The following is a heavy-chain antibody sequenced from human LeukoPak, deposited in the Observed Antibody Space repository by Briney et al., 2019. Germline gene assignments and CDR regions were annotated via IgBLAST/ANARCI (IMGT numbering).Heavy chain of an antibody. Sequence: PSETLSLTCTVSGGSISGYYWSWIRQPPGKGLEWIGEINHSGSTNYNPSLKSRVTISVDTSKNQFSLKLSSVTAADTAVYYCARSRDIVVVVAAPYFDYWGQGTLVTVSS. CDR3: ARSRDIVVVVAAPYFDY. J-gene: IGHJ4*02. D-gene: IGHD2-15*01. CDR2: INHSGST. CDR1: GGSISGYY. V-gene: IGHV4-34*01.